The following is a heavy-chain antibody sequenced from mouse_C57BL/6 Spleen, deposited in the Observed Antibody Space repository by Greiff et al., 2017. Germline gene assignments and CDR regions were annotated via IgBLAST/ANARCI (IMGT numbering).Heavy chain of an antibody. D-gene: IGHD2-4*01. CDR2: LSDGGSYT. J-gene: IGHJ3*01. CDR3: ARDQGDLYDYDGAAWFAY. CDR1: GFTFSSYA. Sequence: EVQRVESGGGLVKPGGSLKLSCAASGFTFSSYAMSWVRPTPEKRLEWVATLSDGGSYTSYPDNVKGRFTISRDNAKNNLYLQMSHLKSEDTAMDYCARDQGDLYDYDGAAWFAYWGQGTLVTVSA. V-gene: IGHV5-4*01.